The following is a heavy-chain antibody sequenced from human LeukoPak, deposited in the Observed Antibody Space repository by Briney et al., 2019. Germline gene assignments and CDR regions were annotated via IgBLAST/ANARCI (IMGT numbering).Heavy chain of an antibody. CDR2: ISSSSSTI. V-gene: IGHV3-48*04. Sequence: GGSLRLSCAASGFTFSSYSMNWVRQAPGKGLEWVSYISSSSSTIYYADSVKGRFTISRDNAKNSLYLQMNSLRAEDTAVYYCARGSEWLRASPFDYWGRGTLVTVSS. CDR1: GFTFSSYS. CDR3: ARGSEWLRASPFDY. D-gene: IGHD5-12*01. J-gene: IGHJ4*02.